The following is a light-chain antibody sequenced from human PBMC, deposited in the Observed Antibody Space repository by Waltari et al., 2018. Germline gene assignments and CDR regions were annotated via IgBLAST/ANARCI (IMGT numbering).Light chain of an antibody. Sequence: EIVLTQSPGTLSLSPGERATLSCRASQSVSSSYLAWYQQKPGQAPRLLLYVASSRATGIPDRFSGSGSGTDFTLTISRLEPEDFAVYYCQQYGSSLPMYTFGQGTKLEIK. J-gene: IGKJ2*01. CDR3: QQYGSSLPMYT. CDR1: QSVSSSY. V-gene: IGKV3-20*01. CDR2: VAS.